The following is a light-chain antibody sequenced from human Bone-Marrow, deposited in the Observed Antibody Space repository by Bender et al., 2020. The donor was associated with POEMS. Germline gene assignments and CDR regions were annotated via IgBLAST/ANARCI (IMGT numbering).Light chain of an antibody. J-gene: IGLJ1*01. Sequence: QSALTQPASVSGSPGQSITISCTGTSSDVGGYTYVSWYQHHPGTVPRLLIYDVSNRPSGVSTRFSGSKSGNTASLTISGLQADDESDYFCSSYTGSDSVVFGTGTRVTV. CDR3: SSYTGSDSVV. CDR1: SSDVGGYTY. CDR2: DVS. V-gene: IGLV2-14*03.